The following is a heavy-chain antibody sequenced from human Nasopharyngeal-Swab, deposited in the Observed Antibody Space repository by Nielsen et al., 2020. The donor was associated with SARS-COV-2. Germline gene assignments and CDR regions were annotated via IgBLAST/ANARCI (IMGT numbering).Heavy chain of an antibody. V-gene: IGHV4-34*01. Sequence: WIRQPPGKGLEWIGDINHSGNTNYNPSLKGRVTISVDTSKNQFSLKLNSVTAADTAVYYCARGEGITGTTPGAFDIWGQGTMVTVSS. CDR3: ARGEGITGTTPGAFDI. J-gene: IGHJ3*02. CDR2: INHSGNT. D-gene: IGHD1-7*01.